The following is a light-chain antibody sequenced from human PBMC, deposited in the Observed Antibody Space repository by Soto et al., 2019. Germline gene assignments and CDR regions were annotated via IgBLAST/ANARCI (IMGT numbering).Light chain of an antibody. CDR2: DVS. V-gene: IGLV2-14*01. CDR3: SSYSSSTFMI. J-gene: IGLJ2*01. CDR1: SSDIGNYNY. Sequence: QSALTQPASVSGSPGQSITISCTGTSSDIGNYNYVSWYQQHPGTAPKLMIYDVSNRPSGVSSRFSGSKSANTASLTISGLQAEDEADYYCSSYSSSTFMIFGGGTKVTVL.